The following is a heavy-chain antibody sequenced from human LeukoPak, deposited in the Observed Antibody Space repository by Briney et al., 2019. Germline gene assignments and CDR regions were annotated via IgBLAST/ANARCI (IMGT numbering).Heavy chain of an antibody. J-gene: IGHJ4*02. CDR2: IGSAGDK. V-gene: IGHV3-13*01. CDR1: GFTLSGYD. D-gene: IGHD2-15*01. CDR3: AKQLGYCSDGSCYFPY. Sequence: GGSLRLSCAASGFTLSGYDIHWVRQAIGKGLDWVSGIGSAGDKYHAGSERGRFTISRENAENFVYLQMNGLRAEDTAIYYCAKQLGYCSDGSCYFPYWGQGTLVTVSS.